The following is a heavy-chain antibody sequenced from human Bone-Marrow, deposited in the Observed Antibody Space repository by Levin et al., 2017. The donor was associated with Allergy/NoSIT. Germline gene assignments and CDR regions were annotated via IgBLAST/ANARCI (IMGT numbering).Heavy chain of an antibody. D-gene: IGHD1-26*01. CDR1: DDSISSSNYY. CDR2: IYYSGSA. CDR3: ARFLFSGRYYQPTRHFDY. J-gene: IGHJ4*02. Sequence: PGGSLRLSCTVSDDSISSSNYYWGWIRQPPGKGLEWIGSIYYSGSAYYNPSLKSRVTISVDTSKNHFSLKLSSVTAADTAVYYCARFLFSGRYYQPTRHFDYWGQGTLVTVSS. V-gene: IGHV4-39*02.